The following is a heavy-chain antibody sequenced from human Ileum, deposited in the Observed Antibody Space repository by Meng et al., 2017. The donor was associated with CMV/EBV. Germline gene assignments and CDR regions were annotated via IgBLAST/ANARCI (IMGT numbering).Heavy chain of an antibody. CDR1: GFTFSSYE. V-gene: IGHV3-48*03. CDR3: ARGFSVARVFNNFYGMDV. D-gene: IGHD5-12*01. Sequence: GESLKISCVASGFTFSSYEMNWVRQAPGKGLEYVSHMSKSGGNIRYADSAKGRFTISRDNTKNALYLQMNSLTAADTAVYYCARGFSVARVFNNFYGMDVWGQGTTVTVSS. CDR2: MSKSGGNI. J-gene: IGHJ6*02.